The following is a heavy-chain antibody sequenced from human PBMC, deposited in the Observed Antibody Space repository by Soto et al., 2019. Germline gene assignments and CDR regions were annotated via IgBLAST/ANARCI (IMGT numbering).Heavy chain of an antibody. CDR2: IVVGSGNT. V-gene: IGHV1-58*02. D-gene: IGHD3-22*01. Sequence: SVKVSCKASGFTFTSSAMQWVRQARGQRLEWIGWIVVGSGNTNYAQKFQERVTITRDMSTSTAYMELSSLRSEDTAVYYCAADPHYYDSSGSYYYYYGMDVWGQGTTVTVSS. CDR1: GFTFTSSA. CDR3: AADPHYYDSSGSYYYYYGMDV. J-gene: IGHJ6*02.